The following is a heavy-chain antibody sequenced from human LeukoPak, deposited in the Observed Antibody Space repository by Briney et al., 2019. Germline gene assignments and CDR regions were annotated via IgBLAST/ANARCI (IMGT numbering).Heavy chain of an antibody. CDR1: GYTFTSYD. Sequence: ASVKVSCKASGYTFTSYDINWVRQATGQGLEWMGWMNPNSGNTGYAQKFQGRVTMTRNTSISTAYMELSSLRSEDTAVYYCARGNPRGSYFDYYYYMDVWGKGTTVTVSS. V-gene: IGHV1-8*01. CDR2: MNPNSGNT. CDR3: ARGNPRGSYFDYYYYMDV. J-gene: IGHJ6*03. D-gene: IGHD3-10*01.